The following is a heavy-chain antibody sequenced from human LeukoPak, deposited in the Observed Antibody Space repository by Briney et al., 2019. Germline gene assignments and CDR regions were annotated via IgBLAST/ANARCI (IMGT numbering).Heavy chain of an antibody. V-gene: IGHV3-33*01. D-gene: IGHD1-1*01. CDR3: ARWGGTRQYYFDY. CDR1: GFIFSDYG. Sequence: GRSLRLSCAVSGFIFSDYGFHWVRQAPGKGLELVAVTRFDGSIKQYADSVKGRFTISRDDSKNTLYLQMNFLKSEDTAVYYCARWGGTRQYYFDYWGQGTLVTVSS. J-gene: IGHJ4*02. CDR2: TRFDGSIK.